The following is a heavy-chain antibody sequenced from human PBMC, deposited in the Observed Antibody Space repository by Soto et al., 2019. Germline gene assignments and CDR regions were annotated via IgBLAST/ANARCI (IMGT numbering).Heavy chain of an antibody. CDR1: GYTFTSYA. Sequence: QVQLVQSGAEVKKPGASVKVSCKASGYTFTSYAMHWVRQAPGQRLEWMGWINAGNGNTKYSQKFQGRVTITRDTSARTADMELSSLGSEDTAVYYSARGPGAPDGPGDYWGQGTLVTVSS. J-gene: IGHJ4*02. V-gene: IGHV1-3*01. CDR2: INAGNGNT. CDR3: ARGPGAPDGPGDY.